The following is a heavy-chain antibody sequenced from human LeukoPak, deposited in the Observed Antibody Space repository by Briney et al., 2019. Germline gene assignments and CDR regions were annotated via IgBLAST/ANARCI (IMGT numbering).Heavy chain of an antibody. D-gene: IGHD5-18*01. Sequence: SETLSLTCTVSGGSISSSSYYWGWIRQPPGKGLEWIGSIYYSGSTDYNPSLKSRVTISVDTSKNQFSLKLSSVTAADTAVYYCARPHTVMAIDYWGQGTLVTVSS. J-gene: IGHJ4*02. CDR3: ARPHTVMAIDY. CDR2: IYYSGST. CDR1: GGSISSSSYY. V-gene: IGHV4-39*07.